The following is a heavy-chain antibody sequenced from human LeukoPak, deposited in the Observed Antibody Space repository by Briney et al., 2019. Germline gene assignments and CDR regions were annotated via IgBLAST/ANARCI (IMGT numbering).Heavy chain of an antibody. D-gene: IGHD3-22*01. J-gene: IGHJ4*02. CDR3: ASLYDSSGYYPFVFDY. Sequence: PSETLSLTCAVYGGSFSGYYWSWIRQPPGKGLEWIGEINHSGSTNYNPSLKSRVTISVDTSKNQFSLKLSSVTAADTAVYYCASLYDSSGYYPFVFDYWGQGTLVTVSS. V-gene: IGHV4-34*01. CDR1: GGSFSGYY. CDR2: INHSGST.